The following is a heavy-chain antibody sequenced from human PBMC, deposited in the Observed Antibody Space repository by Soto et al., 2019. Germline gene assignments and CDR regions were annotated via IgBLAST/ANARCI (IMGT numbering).Heavy chain of an antibody. V-gene: IGHV3-30-3*01. Sequence: HPGGSLRLSCAASAFTFSSYPMHWVRQAPGKGLEWVAVISYDGNNKYYADSVKGRFTISRDNSKDTLYLQMISLRAEDTAVYYCARQYSSVFDYWGQGTLVTVSS. CDR3: ARQYSSVFDY. CDR2: ISYDGNNK. J-gene: IGHJ4*02. CDR1: AFTFSSYP. D-gene: IGHD6-19*01.